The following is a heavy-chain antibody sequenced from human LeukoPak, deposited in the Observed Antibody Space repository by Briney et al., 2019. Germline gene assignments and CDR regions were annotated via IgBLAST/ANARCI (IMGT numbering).Heavy chain of an antibody. J-gene: IGHJ4*02. D-gene: IGHD5-24*01. CDR2: INHSGST. CDR3: ARGARRDGYNKGSYGFDY. Sequence: KASETLSLTCAVYGGSFSGYYWSWIRQPPGKGLEWIGEINHSGSTNYNPSLKSRVTISVDTSKNQFSLKLSSVTAADTAVYYCARGARRDGYNKGSYGFDYWGQGTLVTVSS. V-gene: IGHV4-34*01. CDR1: GGSFSGYY.